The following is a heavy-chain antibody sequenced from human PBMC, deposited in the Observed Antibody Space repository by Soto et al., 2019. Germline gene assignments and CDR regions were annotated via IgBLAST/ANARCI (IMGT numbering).Heavy chain of an antibody. J-gene: IGHJ4*02. D-gene: IGHD2-15*01. Sequence: SVEVSCKXSGGTFSSYAISWVRQAPGQGLEWMGGIIPIFGTANYAQKFQGRVTITADKSTSTAYMELSSLRSEDTAVYYCAPYKYCSGCSCYSGTFDYWGQGTLVTVSS. CDR2: IIPIFGTA. CDR1: GGTFSSYA. V-gene: IGHV1-69*06. CDR3: APYKYCSGCSCYSGTFDY.